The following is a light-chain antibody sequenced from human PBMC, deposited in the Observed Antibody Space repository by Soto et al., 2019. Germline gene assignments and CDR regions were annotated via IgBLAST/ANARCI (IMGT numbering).Light chain of an antibody. CDR3: QSYDSSLSGSV. CDR2: GNS. J-gene: IGLJ1*01. Sequence: QSVLTQPPSVSGAPGQRVTISCTGNSSNIGAGYYVHWYQQLPGTAPKLLIFGNSNRPSGVPDRFSGSKSGTSASLAITGLQAEDEADYLCQSYDSSLSGSVFGPGTKLTVL. V-gene: IGLV1-40*01. CDR1: SSNIGAGYY.